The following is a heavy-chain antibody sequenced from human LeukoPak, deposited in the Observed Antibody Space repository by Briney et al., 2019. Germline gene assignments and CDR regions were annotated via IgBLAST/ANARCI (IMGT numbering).Heavy chain of an antibody. CDR1: GGSISSYY. CDR2: IYYSGSI. D-gene: IGHD4-17*01. Sequence: SETRSLTGTVSGGSISSYYWSWIRKPPGKGLNWFGHIYYSGSIYYNPSLKSRVTMSVDTSKNQFSLKLSSVTAVDTAVYYCARKATTGPTKAAFDIWGQGTMVTVSS. CDR3: ARKATTGPTKAAFDI. J-gene: IGHJ3*02. V-gene: IGHV4-59*04.